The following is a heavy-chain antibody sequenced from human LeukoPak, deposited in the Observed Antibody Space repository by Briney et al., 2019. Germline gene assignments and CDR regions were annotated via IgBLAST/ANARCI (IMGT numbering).Heavy chain of an antibody. D-gene: IGHD3-10*01. Sequence: ASVKVSCKASGYTFTTNAMHWVRQAPGQGLEWMGWINAGKGSTKYSQKFQARLTITSDTSASTAYMELSSLRSEDTAVYYCARGLVWFGELWGAFDIWGQGTMVIVSS. CDR3: ARGLVWFGELWGAFDI. V-gene: IGHV1-3*01. CDR1: GYTFTTNA. CDR2: INAGKGST. J-gene: IGHJ3*02.